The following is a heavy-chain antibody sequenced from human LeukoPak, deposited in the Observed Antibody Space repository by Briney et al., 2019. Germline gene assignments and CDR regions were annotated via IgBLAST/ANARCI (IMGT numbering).Heavy chain of an antibody. CDR1: GGTFSSYA. D-gene: IGHD5-18*01. J-gene: IGHJ5*02. CDR3: ARDTAMAYYEESYFDP. Sequence: GSSVTVSCKASGGTFSSYAISWVRQAPGQGLECMGWISAYNGNTNYAQKFQGRVTLTTDTSTSTAYMELRSLRSDDTAVYYCARDTAMAYYEESYFDPWGQGTLVTVSS. V-gene: IGHV1-18*01. CDR2: ISAYNGNT.